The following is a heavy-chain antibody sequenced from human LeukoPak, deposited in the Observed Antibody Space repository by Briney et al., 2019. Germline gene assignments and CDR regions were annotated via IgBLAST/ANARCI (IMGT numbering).Heavy chain of an antibody. J-gene: IGHJ5*02. CDR3: ARDRSVGTTTGWFDP. Sequence: GGSLRLSCSASGFTFSLYVMHWVRQAPGKGLEYVSGISKNGDSTYYADSVKGRFTISRDNSKNTLYLQMNSLRAEDTAVYYCARDRSVGTTTGWFDPWGQGTLVTVSS. V-gene: IGHV3-64*04. D-gene: IGHD1-26*01. CDR1: GFTFSLYV. CDR2: ISKNGDST.